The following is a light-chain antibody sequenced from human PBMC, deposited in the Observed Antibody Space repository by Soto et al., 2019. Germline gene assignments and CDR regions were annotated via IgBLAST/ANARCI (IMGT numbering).Light chain of an antibody. CDR3: WLYASSAVL. Sequence: SALTQPASVSGSPGQSITISCTGTSGDVGRYDLVSWYQQHPGRAPKLMVYEGAKRPSGVSNRFSGSRSGITASLTISGLQAEDEADYYCWLYASSAVLFGGGTKLTVL. V-gene: IGLV2-23*01. J-gene: IGLJ2*01. CDR2: EGA. CDR1: SGDVGRYDL.